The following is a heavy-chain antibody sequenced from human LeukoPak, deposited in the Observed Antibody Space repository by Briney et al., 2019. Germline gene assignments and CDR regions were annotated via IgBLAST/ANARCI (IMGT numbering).Heavy chain of an antibody. CDR3: TTDFLYYYDSSGYYPLDY. CDR2: IKSKTGGGTT. CDR1: GFTFSNAW. J-gene: IGHJ4*02. D-gene: IGHD3-22*01. Sequence: GGSLRLSCAASGFTFSNAWMNWVRQAPGKGLEWVGHIKSKTGGGTTDYAAPVKGRFTTSRDDSKHRLYLQMNSLKTEDTAVYYCTTDFLYYYDSSGYYPLDYWGQGTLVTVSS. V-gene: IGHV3-15*07.